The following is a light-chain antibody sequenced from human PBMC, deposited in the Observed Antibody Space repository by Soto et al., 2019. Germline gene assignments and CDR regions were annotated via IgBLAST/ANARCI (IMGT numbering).Light chain of an antibody. J-gene: IGKJ1*01. CDR3: MQHTHWPQT. V-gene: IGKV2-30*01. CDR1: QSLVYSDGNTY. CDR2: KVS. Sequence: DVVLTQSPLSLPVTLGQPASISCRSSQSLVYSDGNTYLTWFQQRPGQSPRRLIYKVSDRDSVVPDRFSGSGSGTDFTLKISRVEAEDVGVYYCMQHTHWPQTFGQGTKVEIK.